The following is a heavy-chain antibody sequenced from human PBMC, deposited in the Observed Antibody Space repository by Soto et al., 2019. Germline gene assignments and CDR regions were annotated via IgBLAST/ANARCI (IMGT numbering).Heavy chain of an antibody. D-gene: IGHD2-15*01. J-gene: IGHJ4*02. CDR1: GYTFTSYA. V-gene: IGHV1-3*01. Sequence: GASVKVSCKASGYTFTSYAMHWVRQAPGQRLEWMGWINAGNAKIKYSQNFKGRVTITRDTSATTVYMDLSRLRSEDTAVYYCAREGGRSFDYWGQGTLVTVSS. CDR2: INAGNAKI. CDR3: AREGGRSFDY.